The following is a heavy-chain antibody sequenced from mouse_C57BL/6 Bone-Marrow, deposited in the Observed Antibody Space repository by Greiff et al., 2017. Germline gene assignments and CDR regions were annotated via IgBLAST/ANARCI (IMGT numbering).Heavy chain of an antibody. J-gene: IGHJ3*01. CDR1: GYAFSSSW. Sequence: QVQLQQSGPELVKPGASVKISCKASGYAFSSSWMNWVKQRPGKGLEWIGRIYPGDGATNYNGKFKGKATLTADKSSSTAYMQRSSLTSEDSAVYFCARGGFAYWGQGTLVTVSA. V-gene: IGHV1-82*01. CDR3: ARGGFAY. CDR2: IYPGDGAT.